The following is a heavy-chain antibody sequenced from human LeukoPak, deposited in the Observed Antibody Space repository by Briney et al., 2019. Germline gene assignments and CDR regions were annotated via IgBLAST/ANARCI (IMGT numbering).Heavy chain of an antibody. D-gene: IGHD1-26*01. CDR1: GFTFKDYG. CDR3: AKHMRATNTYSFFGLDV. V-gene: IGHV3-9*01. CDR2: INWNGGGT. Sequence: GGSLRLSCAATGFTFKDYGMHWVRQPPGKGLEWVSSINWNGGGTDYADSVKGRFTVSKDNAKNSLYLQLSSLRPEDTALYYCAKHMRATNTYSFFGLDVWGQGTTVTVSS. J-gene: IGHJ6*02.